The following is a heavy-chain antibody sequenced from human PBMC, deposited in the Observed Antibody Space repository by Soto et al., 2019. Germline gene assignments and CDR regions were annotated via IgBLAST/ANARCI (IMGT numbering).Heavy chain of an antibody. CDR2: IYSGGST. J-gene: IGHJ1*01. CDR3: ARLKYSSSWYPGEYFQH. Sequence: GGSLRLSCAASGFTVSSNYMSWVRQAPGKGLEWVSVIYSGGSTYYADSVKGRFTLSRDNSKNTLYLQMNSLRAEDTAVYYCARLKYSSSWYPGEYFQHWGQGTLVTVSS. CDR1: GFTVSSNY. V-gene: IGHV3-53*01. D-gene: IGHD6-13*01.